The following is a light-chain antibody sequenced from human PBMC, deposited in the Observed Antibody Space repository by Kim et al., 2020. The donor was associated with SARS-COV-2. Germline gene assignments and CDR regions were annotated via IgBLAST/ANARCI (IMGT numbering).Light chain of an antibody. CDR1: QSISSY. CDR2: AAS. CDR3: QQSYSTPYT. J-gene: IGKJ2*01. Sequence: SASGGDSVTSTCRASQSISSYLNWYQQKPGTAPKLRIYAASSLQSGVPSRFSGSGSGTDFTLTISSLQPEDFATYYCQQSYSTPYTFGQGTKLEI. V-gene: IGKV1-39*01.